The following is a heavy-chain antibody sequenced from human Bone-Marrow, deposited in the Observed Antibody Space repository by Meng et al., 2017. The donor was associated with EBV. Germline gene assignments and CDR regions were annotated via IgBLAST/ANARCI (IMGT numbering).Heavy chain of an antibody. D-gene: IGHD3-10*01. Sequence: QVQVVQVGAEGKKPGASVKVSCKASGYTFTGYYMHWVRQAPGQGLEWMGRINPNSGGTNYAQKFQGRVTMTRDTSISTAYMELSRLRSDDTAVYYCARRVTMVRGVITNWFDPWGQGTLVTVSS. CDR2: INPNSGGT. J-gene: IGHJ5*02. V-gene: IGHV1-2*06. CDR1: GYTFTGYY. CDR3: ARRVTMVRGVITNWFDP.